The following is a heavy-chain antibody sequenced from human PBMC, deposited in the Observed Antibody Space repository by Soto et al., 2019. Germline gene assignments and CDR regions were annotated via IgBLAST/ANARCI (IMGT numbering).Heavy chain of an antibody. CDR3: ARDLAPSSIAARGRRDYYYYGMDV. CDR1: GFTFSSYA. D-gene: IGHD6-6*01. V-gene: IGHV3-30-3*01. CDR2: ISYDGSNK. J-gene: IGHJ6*02. Sequence: QVRLVESGGGVVQPGRSLRLSCAASGFTFSSYAMHWVRQAPGKGLEWVAVISYDGSNKYYADSVKGRFTISRDNSKNTLYLQMNSLRAEDTAVYYCARDLAPSSIAARGRRDYYYYGMDVWGQGTTVTVSS.